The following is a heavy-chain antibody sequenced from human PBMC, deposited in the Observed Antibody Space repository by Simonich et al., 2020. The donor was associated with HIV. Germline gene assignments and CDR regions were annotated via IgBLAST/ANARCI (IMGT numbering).Heavy chain of an antibody. V-gene: IGHV3-15*01. CDR1: GFTFSGAW. D-gene: IGHD1-26*01. Sequence: EVQVVESGGGSVKPGGSLRLSCAASGFTFSGAWMSWVRQAPGKGLEWVGRIKSKVYGGTIDYAAHVKGRFNISRDDSKNTLYLQMNSLQTEDTGIYYCATDVPGIYFPFDYWGQGTLVTVSS. J-gene: IGHJ4*02. CDR2: IKSKVYGGTI. CDR3: ATDVPGIYFPFDY.